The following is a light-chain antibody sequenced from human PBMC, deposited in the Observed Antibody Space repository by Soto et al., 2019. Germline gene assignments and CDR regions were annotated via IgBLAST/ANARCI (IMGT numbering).Light chain of an antibody. J-gene: IGKJ4*01. CDR3: QQSYTSPVT. Sequence: DIQMTHSPSSLSSSVVYIFTITFQASQNINNYLNWYQQKPGRAPKLLIYGASNLQSGVPSRFSGGGSGTDFTLTISSLQPEDFGTYYCQQSYTSPVTFGGGTKVDIK. V-gene: IGKV1-39*01. CDR2: GAS. CDR1: QNINNY.